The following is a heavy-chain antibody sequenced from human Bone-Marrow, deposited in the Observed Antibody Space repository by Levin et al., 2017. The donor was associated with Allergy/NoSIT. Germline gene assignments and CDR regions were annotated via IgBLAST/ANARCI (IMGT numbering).Heavy chain of an antibody. Sequence: ASVKVSCKASGYTFTSYDINWVRQATGQGLEWMGWMNPNSGNTGYAQKFQGRVTMTRNTSISTAYMELSSLRSEDTAVYYCARARLDLMVYAIYYYYGMDVWGQGTTVTVSS. J-gene: IGHJ6*02. D-gene: IGHD2-8*01. CDR3: ARARLDLMVYAIYYYYGMDV. V-gene: IGHV1-8*01. CDR2: MNPNSGNT. CDR1: GYTFTSYD.